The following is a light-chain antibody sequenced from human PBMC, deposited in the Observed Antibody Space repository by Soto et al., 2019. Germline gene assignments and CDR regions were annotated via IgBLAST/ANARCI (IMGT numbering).Light chain of an antibody. V-gene: IGKV1-5*03. J-gene: IGKJ1*01. CDR2: EAS. CDR1: QSISNW. Sequence: DIQMTQSPSTLSASIGDRFTITCRASQSISNWLAWYQQKPGKAPKLLIYEASNLQRGVPSRFSGSGSGTEFTLTISSLQPDDFATFYCQQYNTYSRTFGQGTKVEIK. CDR3: QQYNTYSRT.